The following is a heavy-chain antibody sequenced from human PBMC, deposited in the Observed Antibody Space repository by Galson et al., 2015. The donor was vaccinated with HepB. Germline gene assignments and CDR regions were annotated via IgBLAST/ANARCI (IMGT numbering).Heavy chain of an antibody. Sequence: SLRLSCAASGFTFSNYAMSWVRQAPGKGLEWVSGISGSGDRTYSADSVKGPFTISRDNSKNTLYLQMNSLRAEDTAVYYCARDMQQLDHQYYYGMDVWGQGTTVTVSS. V-gene: IGHV3-23*01. J-gene: IGHJ6*02. D-gene: IGHD6-13*01. CDR2: ISGSGDRT. CDR3: ARDMQQLDHQYYYGMDV. CDR1: GFTFSNYA.